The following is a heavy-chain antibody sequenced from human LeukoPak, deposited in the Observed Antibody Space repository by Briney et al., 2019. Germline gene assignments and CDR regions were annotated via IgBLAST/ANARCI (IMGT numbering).Heavy chain of an antibody. D-gene: IGHD1-26*01. CDR1: GGSFSGYY. Sequence: ASETLSLTCAVYGGSFSGYYWSWIRQPPGKGLEWIGEINHSGSTNYNPSLKSRVTILVDTSKNQFSLKLTSVTAADTAVYYCAREVAVGPTTYFDYWGQGTLVTVSS. CDR3: AREVAVGPTTYFDY. V-gene: IGHV4-34*01. J-gene: IGHJ4*02. CDR2: INHSGST.